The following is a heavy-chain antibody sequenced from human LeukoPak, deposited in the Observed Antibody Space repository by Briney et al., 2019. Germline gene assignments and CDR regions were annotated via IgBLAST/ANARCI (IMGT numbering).Heavy chain of an antibody. Sequence: GESLKISCQDSGNTVGTYWVGWVRQKPGKGLEYIGIFFPGNSEVRYSPAFQGQVTISADRSISTAYLQWTSLKASDTAMYYCARHTGRPQAGWFDPWGQGTLVTVSS. D-gene: IGHD3-10*01. CDR3: ARHTGRPQAGWFDP. J-gene: IGHJ5*02. CDR1: GNTVGTYW. CDR2: FFPGNSEV. V-gene: IGHV5-51*01.